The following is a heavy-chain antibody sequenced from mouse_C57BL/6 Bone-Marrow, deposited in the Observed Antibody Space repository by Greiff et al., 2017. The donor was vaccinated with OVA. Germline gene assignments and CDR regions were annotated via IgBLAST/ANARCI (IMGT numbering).Heavy chain of an antibody. CDR2: INPSSGYT. CDR1: GYTFTSYT. CDR3: ARHLYAMDY. V-gene: IGHV1-4*01. J-gene: IGHJ4*01. Sequence: LVESGAELARPGASVKMSCKASGYTFTSYTMHWVKQRPGQGLEWIGYINPSSGYTKYNQKFKDKATLTADKSSSTAYMQLSSLTSEDSAVYYCARHLYAMDYWGQGTSVTVSS.